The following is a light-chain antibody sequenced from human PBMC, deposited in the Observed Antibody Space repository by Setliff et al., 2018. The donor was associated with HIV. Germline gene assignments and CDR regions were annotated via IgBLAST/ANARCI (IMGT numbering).Light chain of an antibody. Sequence: ALPQPASVSGSPGQSITISCTGTSSDIGAYNYVSWYQQYPGKAPKLVIYDVTIRPSGVSNRFSGSKSGNTASLTISGLQAEDEGDYYCYSYTAGTSYVFGGGTKVTVL. V-gene: IGLV2-14*03. CDR1: SSDIGAYNY. CDR3: YSYTAGTSYV. CDR2: DVT. J-gene: IGLJ1*01.